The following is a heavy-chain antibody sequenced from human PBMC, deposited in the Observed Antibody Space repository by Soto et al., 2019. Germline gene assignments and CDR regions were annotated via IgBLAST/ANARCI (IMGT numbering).Heavy chain of an antibody. CDR1: GCSVRSGSYC. Sequence: SEPLSLSSPVSGCSVRSGSYCLRWHQPPPGKGLEWIGEINHSGSTNYNPSLKSRVTISVDTSKNQFSLKLSSVTAADTAVYYCARGGSSSWRPFDYWGQGTRVNVSA. D-gene: IGHD6-13*01. V-gene: IGHV4-61*01. CDR3: ARGGSSSWRPFDY. CDR2: INHSGST. J-gene: IGHJ4*02.